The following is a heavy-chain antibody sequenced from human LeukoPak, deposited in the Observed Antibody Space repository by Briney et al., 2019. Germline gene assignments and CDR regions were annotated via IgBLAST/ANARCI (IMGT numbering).Heavy chain of an antibody. Sequence: TSETLSLTCTVSGGSISSYYWSWIRRPPGKGLEWIGYIYYSGSTNYNPSLKSRVTISVDTSKSQFSLKLSSVTAADTAVYYCARHDTIFGVVTQNYYYYGMDVWGQGTTVTVSS. CDR1: GGSISSYY. D-gene: IGHD3-3*01. CDR2: IYYSGST. V-gene: IGHV4-59*08. J-gene: IGHJ6*02. CDR3: ARHDTIFGVVTQNYYYYGMDV.